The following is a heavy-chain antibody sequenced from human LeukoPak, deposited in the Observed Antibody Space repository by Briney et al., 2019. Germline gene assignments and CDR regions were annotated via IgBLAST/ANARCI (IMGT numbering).Heavy chain of an antibody. J-gene: IGHJ4*02. Sequence: ASVKVSCKASGYTFTSYDMHWVRQAPGQGLEWMGIINPSGDITSYAQKFQGRVTMTRDTSTSTVYMELSSLRSEDMAVYYCASVLYCGADCYSGRYFFDYWGQGTLVTVSS. CDR2: INPSGDIT. V-gene: IGHV1-46*01. CDR1: GYTFTSYD. D-gene: IGHD2-21*02. CDR3: ASVLYCGADCYSGRYFFDY.